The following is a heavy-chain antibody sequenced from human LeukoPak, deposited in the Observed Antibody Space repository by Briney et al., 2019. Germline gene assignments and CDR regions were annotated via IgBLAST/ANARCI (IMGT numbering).Heavy chain of an antibody. V-gene: IGHV3-23*01. D-gene: IGHD3-10*01. Sequence: PGGSLRLSCEASGFTFSSYAMSWVRQVPGRGLEWVSAISGSGGNTYYGDSVKGRFTITRDNSENTPYLQMNSLRAEDTAVYYCAKNFGSGSYYNYFDYWGQGTLVTVSS. J-gene: IGHJ4*02. CDR1: GFTFSSYA. CDR3: AKNFGSGSYYNYFDY. CDR2: ISGSGGNT.